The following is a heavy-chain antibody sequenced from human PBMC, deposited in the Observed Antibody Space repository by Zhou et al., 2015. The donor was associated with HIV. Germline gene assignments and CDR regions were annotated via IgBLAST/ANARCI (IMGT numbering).Heavy chain of an antibody. D-gene: IGHD2-21*02. CDR2: IYSGGST. V-gene: IGHV3-53*02. J-gene: IGHJ6*02. CDR1: GFTVSSNY. Sequence: EVQLVETGGGLIQPGGSLRLSCATSGFTVSSNYMSWVRQAPGKGLEWVSVIYSGGSTYADSVKGRFTIYRDNANSTLYLQMNGLRPEDTSVYYCVRDRVHCSGSDCYSWYGLDVWSQGTAVTVS. CDR3: VRDRVHCSGSDCYSWYGLDV.